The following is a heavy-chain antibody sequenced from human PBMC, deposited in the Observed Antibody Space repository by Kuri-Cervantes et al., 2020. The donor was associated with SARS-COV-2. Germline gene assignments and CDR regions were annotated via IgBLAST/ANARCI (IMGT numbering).Heavy chain of an antibody. J-gene: IGHJ4*02. Sequence: SETLSLTCTVSGGSISSYYWSWIRQPPGKGLEWIGYIYYSGSTKYNPSLKSRVTISVDTSKNQFSLKLSSVTAADTAVYYCARIQTRTIFGVVQYFDYWGQGNLVTVSS. CDR2: IYYSGST. V-gene: IGHV4-59*01. CDR3: ARIQTRTIFGVVQYFDY. CDR1: GGSISSYY. D-gene: IGHD3-3*01.